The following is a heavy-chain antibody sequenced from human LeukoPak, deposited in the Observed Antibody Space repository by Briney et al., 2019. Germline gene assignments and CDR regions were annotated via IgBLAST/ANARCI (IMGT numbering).Heavy chain of an antibody. Sequence: GGSLRLSCATSGFTFSTYGFHWVRQAPGKGLEWVADVSYDGSDKDYADSVKGRFTISRDNSKNTLYLQMNSLRVEDTAVYHCARDGPEENGSPLDYWGQGTLVTVSS. CDR3: ARDGPEENGSPLDY. J-gene: IGHJ4*02. V-gene: IGHV3-30*03. D-gene: IGHD3-10*01. CDR1: GFTFSTYG. CDR2: VSYDGSDK.